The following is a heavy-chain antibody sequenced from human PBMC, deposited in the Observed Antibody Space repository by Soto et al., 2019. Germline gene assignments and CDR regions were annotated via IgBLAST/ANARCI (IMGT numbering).Heavy chain of an antibody. V-gene: IGHV4-30-4*01. CDR1: GGSISSGDYY. CDR3: ASRGTTTACSGGSCYARGFDY. CDR2: IYYSGST. J-gene: IGHJ4*02. Sequence: QVQLQESGPGLVKPSQTLSLTCTVSGGSISSGDYYWSWIRQPPGKGLEWIGYIYYSGSTYYNPSPKXXVTISVDTSXNXXXLXXSSVTAADTAVYYCASRGTTTACSGGSCYARGFDYWGQGTLVTVSS. D-gene: IGHD2-15*01.